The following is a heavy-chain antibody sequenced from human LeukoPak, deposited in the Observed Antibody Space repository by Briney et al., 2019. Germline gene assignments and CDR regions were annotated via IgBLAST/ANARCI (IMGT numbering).Heavy chain of an antibody. J-gene: IGHJ6*04. V-gene: IGHV3-64D*06. CDR1: GFTFSSYA. D-gene: IGHD3-10*01. CDR3: AKAGSGSYYKSRSGMDV. CDR2: ISSNGGST. Sequence: GGSLRLSCSASGFTFSSYAMHWVRQAPGKGLEYVSAISSNGGSTNYADSVKDRFTISRDNSKNTPYLQMSSLRAEDTAVYYCAKAGSGSYYKSRSGMDVWGKGTTVIVSS.